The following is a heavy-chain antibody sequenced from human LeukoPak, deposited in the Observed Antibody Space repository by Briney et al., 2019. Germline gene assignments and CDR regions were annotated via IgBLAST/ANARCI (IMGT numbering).Heavy chain of an antibody. CDR3: ARVAEAGYFDY. D-gene: IGHD6-19*01. CDR1: GFTVSSNH. CDR2: IYSGGSA. V-gene: IGHV3-53*01. Sequence: GGSLRLSCAASGFTVSSNHMSWVRQAPGKGLEWVSVIYSGGSAYSADSVKGRFTISKDSSKNTLYLQMNSLRAEDTAVYYCARVAEAGYFDYWGQGTLVTVSS. J-gene: IGHJ4*02.